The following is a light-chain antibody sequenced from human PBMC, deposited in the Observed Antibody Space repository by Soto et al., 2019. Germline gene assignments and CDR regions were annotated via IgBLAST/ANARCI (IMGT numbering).Light chain of an antibody. J-gene: IGKJ4*01. V-gene: IGKV1-39*01. CDR3: QQCYSTPFT. Sequence: DIQMTQSPSSLSASVGDRVTITCRASQSISSYLTWYQQKPGKAPKLLISAASSLQSGAPSRFIGSRSWTYYTLTISSLQPEEFATYYCQQCYSTPFTFGGGTRVEIK. CDR1: QSISSY. CDR2: AAS.